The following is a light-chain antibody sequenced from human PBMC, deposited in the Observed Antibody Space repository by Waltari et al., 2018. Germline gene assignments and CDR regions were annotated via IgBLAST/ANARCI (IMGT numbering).Light chain of an antibody. CDR3: QQSYSAPWT. V-gene: IGKV1-39*01. CDR2: GAS. J-gene: IGKJ1*01. Sequence: DIQMTQSPSSLSASVGDRVTITCRASQSISRHLNWYQQKPGKAPNLLIYGASNLQRGVPSRFSASGSGTDFTLTISSLQPDDLATYDCQQSYSAPWTFGQGTKVEIK. CDR1: QSISRH.